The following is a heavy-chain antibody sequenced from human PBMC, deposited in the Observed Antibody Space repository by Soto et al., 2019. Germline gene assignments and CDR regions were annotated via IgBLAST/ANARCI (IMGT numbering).Heavy chain of an antibody. J-gene: IGHJ4*02. CDR1: GYTFTSYG. V-gene: IGHV1-18*01. Sequence: QVQLVQSGAEVKKPGASVKVSCKASGYTFTSYGISWVRQAPGQGLEWMGWINPYNGNTNYAQKLQGRVTMTTDTSTNTAYMELRSLRPADTAVYYCARDWFGIDYWGQGTLVTVSS. D-gene: IGHD3-16*01. CDR3: ARDWFGIDY. CDR2: INPYNGNT.